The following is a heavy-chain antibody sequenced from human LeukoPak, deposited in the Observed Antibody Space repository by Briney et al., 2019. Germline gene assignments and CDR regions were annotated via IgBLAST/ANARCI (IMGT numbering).Heavy chain of an antibody. CDR1: GFTFSSYS. Sequence: GSLRLSCAASGFTFSSYSMNWVRQPPGKGLEWIGEINHSGSTNYNPSLKSRVTISVDTSKNQFSLKLSSVTAADTAVYYCARGFRSGYYYRHYFDYWGQGTLVTVSS. J-gene: IGHJ4*02. D-gene: IGHD3-22*01. CDR3: ARGFRSGYYYRHYFDY. V-gene: IGHV4-34*01. CDR2: INHSGST.